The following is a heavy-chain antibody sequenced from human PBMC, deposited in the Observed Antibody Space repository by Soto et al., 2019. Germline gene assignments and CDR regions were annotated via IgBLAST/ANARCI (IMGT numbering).Heavy chain of an antibody. CDR3: ARAAYSSGWYVDY. D-gene: IGHD6-19*01. CDR1: GGSISSYY. Sequence: SSETLSLTCTVSGGSISSYYWSWIRQPPGKGLEWIGYIYYSGSTNYNPSLKSRVTISVDTSKNQFSLKLSSVTAADTAVYYCARAAYSSGWYVDYWGQGTLVTVSS. J-gene: IGHJ4*02. CDR2: IYYSGST. V-gene: IGHV4-59*01.